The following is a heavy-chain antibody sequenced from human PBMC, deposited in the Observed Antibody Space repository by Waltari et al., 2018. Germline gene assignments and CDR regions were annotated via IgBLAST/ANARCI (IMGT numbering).Heavy chain of an antibody. CDR2: ISSSGSTT. J-gene: IGHJ4*02. V-gene: IGHV3-48*03. CDR3: ASWNGVAGFDY. Sequence: EVQLVESGGGLVQHGGPRRLSCAADGLTFSSYEMNWVSKAPGKGLEGVSYISSSGSTTYYSDAVKGRITISRDNSKNTLYLQMNSLGAEDTAVYYCASWNGVAGFDYWGQGTLVTVSS. D-gene: IGHD1-1*01. CDR1: GLTFSSYE.